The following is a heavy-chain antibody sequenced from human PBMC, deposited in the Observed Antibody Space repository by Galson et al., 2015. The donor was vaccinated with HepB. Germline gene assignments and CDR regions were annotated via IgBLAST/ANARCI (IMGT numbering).Heavy chain of an antibody. J-gene: IGHJ4*02. V-gene: IGHV3-11*04. CDR1: GFTFSDSY. CDR2: ISSTAYSI. CDR3: ARQAGYYTLHPYYFDY. D-gene: IGHD3-3*01. Sequence: SLRLSCAVSGFTFSDSYMNWIRQAPGKGLEWVSYISSTAYSIYYADSVKGRFTISRDYAKNSLYLQMNSLRAEDTAVYYCARQAGYYTLHPYYFDYWGQGTLVTVSS.